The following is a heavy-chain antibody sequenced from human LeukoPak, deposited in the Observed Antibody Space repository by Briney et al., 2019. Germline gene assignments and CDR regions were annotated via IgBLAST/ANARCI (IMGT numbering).Heavy chain of an antibody. CDR3: ARQPTDIVVVPAAISGIDYYGMDV. D-gene: IGHD2-2*02. V-gene: IGHV5-10-1*01. Sequence: GESLRISCKGSGYSFTSYWISWVRQMPGKGLEWMGRIDPSDSYTNYSPSFQGHVTISADKSISTAYLQWSSLEASDTAMYYCARQPTDIVVVPAAISGIDYYGMDVWGKGTTVTVSS. CDR1: GYSFTSYW. J-gene: IGHJ6*04. CDR2: IDPSDSYT.